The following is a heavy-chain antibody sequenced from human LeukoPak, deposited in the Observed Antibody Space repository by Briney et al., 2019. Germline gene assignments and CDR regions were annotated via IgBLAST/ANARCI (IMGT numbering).Heavy chain of an antibody. CDR1: GGSISSSSYY. J-gene: IGHJ4*02. Sequence: SETLSLTCTVSGGSISSSSYYWGWIRQPPGKGLEWIGSTYYSGSTYYNPSLKSRVTISVDTSKNQFSLKLSSVTAADTAVYYCARLRSAAGSGPSDYWGQGTLVTVSS. CDR2: TYYSGST. CDR3: ARLRSAAGSGPSDY. V-gene: IGHV4-39*01. D-gene: IGHD6-13*01.